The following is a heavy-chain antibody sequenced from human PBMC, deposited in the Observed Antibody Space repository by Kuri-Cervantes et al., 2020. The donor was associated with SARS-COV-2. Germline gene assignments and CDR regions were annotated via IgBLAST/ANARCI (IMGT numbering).Heavy chain of an antibody. V-gene: IGHV1-69*06. CDR3: ATSSGYYCY. CDR1: GRSLSSYT. Sequence: SVKVSCKASGRSLSSYTMSWVRQAPGQGLEWMGGIVPIFGRTFYAQRFRGRVTITADKSTDTAYMELSSLRSEDTAVYYCATSSGYYCYWGQGTLVTVSS. J-gene: IGHJ4*02. D-gene: IGHD3-22*01. CDR2: IVPIFGRT.